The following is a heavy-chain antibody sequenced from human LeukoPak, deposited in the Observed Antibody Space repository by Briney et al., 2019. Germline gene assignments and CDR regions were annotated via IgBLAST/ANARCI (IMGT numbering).Heavy chain of an antibody. J-gene: IGHJ5*02. CDR1: GYTFTSYN. V-gene: IGHV1-8*01. Sequence: GASVKVSCKASGYTFTSYNINWVRQATGQGLEWMGWMNHNSGNTGYAQKFQGRVTMTRNTSISTAYMELSSLRSENTAVYYCARGLNYDFWSENWFDPWGQGTLVTVSS. CDR3: ARGLNYDFWSENWFDP. D-gene: IGHD3-3*01. CDR2: MNHNSGNT.